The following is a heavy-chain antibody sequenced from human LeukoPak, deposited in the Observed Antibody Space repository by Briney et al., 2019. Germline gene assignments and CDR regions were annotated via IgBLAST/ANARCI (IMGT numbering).Heavy chain of an antibody. CDR1: AFTFSGSA. D-gene: IGHD1-14*01. Sequence: GGSLKLSCAASAFTFSGSAMHWVRQASGKGLEWIGRIRSKADSYATAYAASVKGRFTISRDDSKNTAYLQMNSLKNEDTAVYYCSRPSHSYGTDAFDNWGQGTMVTVSS. CDR3: SRPSHSYGTDAFDN. V-gene: IGHV3-73*01. CDR2: IRSKADSYAT. J-gene: IGHJ3*02.